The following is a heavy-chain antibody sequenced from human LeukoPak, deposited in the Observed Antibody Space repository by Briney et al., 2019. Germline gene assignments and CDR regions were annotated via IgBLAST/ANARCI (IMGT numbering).Heavy chain of an antibody. CDR3: ARMLTGSSSSGFFDY. CDR2: ISSSSSYI. D-gene: IGHD6-6*01. Sequence: GGSLRLSCAASGFTFSSYSMNWVRQAPGKGLEWVSSISSSSSYIYYADSVKGRFTISRDNAKNSLYLQMNSLRAEDTAVYYCARMLTGSSSSGFFDYWGQGTLVTVSS. CDR1: GFTFSSYS. V-gene: IGHV3-21*01. J-gene: IGHJ4*02.